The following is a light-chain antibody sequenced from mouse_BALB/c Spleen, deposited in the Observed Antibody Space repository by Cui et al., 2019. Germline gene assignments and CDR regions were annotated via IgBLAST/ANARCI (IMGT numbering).Light chain of an antibody. J-gene: IGKJ1*01. V-gene: IGKV4-55*01. CDR3: QQWSSYPRT. CDR2: DTS. Sequence: QIVLNQSPAIMSASPGEKVTMTCSASSSVSYMYWYQQKPGSSPRLLIYDTSNLASGVPVRFSGSGSGTSYSLTISRMEAEDAATYYCQQWSSYPRTFGGGTKLEIK. CDR1: SSVSY.